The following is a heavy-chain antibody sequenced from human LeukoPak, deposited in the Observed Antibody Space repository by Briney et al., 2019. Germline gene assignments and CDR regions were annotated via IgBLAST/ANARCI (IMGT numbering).Heavy chain of an antibody. CDR3: AKAQSIAVAGTRFDY. D-gene: IGHD6-19*01. V-gene: IGHV3-9*01. CDR2: ISWNSGSI. J-gene: IGHJ4*02. CDR1: GSTFDDYA. Sequence: GGSLRLSCAASGSTFDDYAMHWVRQAPVKGLEWVSGISWNSGSIGYADSVKGRFTISRDNAKNSLYLQMNSLRAEDTALYYCAKAQSIAVAGTRFDYWGQGTLVTVSS.